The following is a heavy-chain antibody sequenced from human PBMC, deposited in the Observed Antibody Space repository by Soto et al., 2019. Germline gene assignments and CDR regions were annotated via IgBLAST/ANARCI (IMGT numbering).Heavy chain of an antibody. V-gene: IGHV4-39*01. J-gene: IGHJ4*02. D-gene: IGHD3-22*01. CDR2: IYYSGST. CDR3: ARIYYDSVFDY. Sequence: QLQPQESGPGLVKPSETLSLTCTVSGGSISSSSYYWGWIRQPPGKGLEWIGSIYYSGSTYYNPSLKSRVTISVDTSKNQFSLKLSSVTAADTAVYYCARIYYDSVFDYWGQGTLVTVSS. CDR1: GGSISSSSYY.